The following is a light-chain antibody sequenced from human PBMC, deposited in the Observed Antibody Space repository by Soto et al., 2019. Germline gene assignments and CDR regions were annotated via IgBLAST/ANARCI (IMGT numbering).Light chain of an antibody. CDR1: SSDVGGYIY. Sequence: QSALTQPASVSGSPGQSITISCTGTSSDVGGYIYVSWHQQHPGTAPKLMIYDVRNRPSGVSNRFSGSKSGNTASLTISGLQAEDEADYYCSSFTSSNTLVFGGGTKLTVL. J-gene: IGLJ2*01. CDR2: DVR. V-gene: IGLV2-14*01. CDR3: SSFTSSNTLV.